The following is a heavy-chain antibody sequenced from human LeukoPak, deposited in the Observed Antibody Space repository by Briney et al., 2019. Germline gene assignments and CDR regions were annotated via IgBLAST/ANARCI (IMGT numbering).Heavy chain of an antibody. CDR1: GFTFSSYW. CDR2: IKQDGSEK. V-gene: IGHV3-7*01. CDR3: ARRSSPGPLSDEYFQH. J-gene: IGHJ1*01. D-gene: IGHD6-6*01. Sequence: GGSLRLSCAASGFTFSSYWMSWVRQAPGKGLEWVANIKQDGSEKYYVDSVKGRFTISRDNAKNSLYLQMNSLRAEDTAVYYCARRSSPGPLSDEYFQHWGQGTLVTVSS.